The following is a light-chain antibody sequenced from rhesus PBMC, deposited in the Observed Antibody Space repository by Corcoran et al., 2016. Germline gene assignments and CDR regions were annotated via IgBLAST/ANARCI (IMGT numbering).Light chain of an antibody. CDR2: KAS. CDR3: HHASAPPYS. Sequence: DIQMTQSPSSPSASVGDRGTITCRASENVNKYLKWYQEKPGKPPKHLIYKASPLQSWVPSRFSGSGSGTHYTFAFISLRSGHVATSYFHHASAPPYSFCQGTKVEIK. CDR1: ENVNKY. V-gene: IGKV1-74*01. J-gene: IGKJ2*01.